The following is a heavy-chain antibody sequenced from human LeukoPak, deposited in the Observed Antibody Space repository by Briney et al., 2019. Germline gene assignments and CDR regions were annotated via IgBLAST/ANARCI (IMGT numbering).Heavy chain of an antibody. D-gene: IGHD6-13*01. CDR3: ARRTNSWPNFDY. Sequence: PGGSLSLSCAASGFTFVSYTMNWVRQAPGKGLEWVSGISVSGTSTYYADAVKGRFTISRDNSKNTLYLQMNSLRAEDTAVYYCARRTNSWPNFDYWGQGTLVTVSS. CDR1: GFTFVSYT. CDR2: ISVSGTST. V-gene: IGHV3-23*01. J-gene: IGHJ4*02.